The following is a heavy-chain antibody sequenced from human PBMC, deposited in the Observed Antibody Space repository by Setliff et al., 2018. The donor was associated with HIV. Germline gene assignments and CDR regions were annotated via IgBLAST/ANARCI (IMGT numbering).Heavy chain of an antibody. D-gene: IGHD2-2*01. Sequence: ASVKVSCKASGYTFTGYYVHWVRQAPGLGLEWMGWINPNSGGANYAQKFQGRVTMTRDTSISTAYMELSGLTSDDSAVYYCARYLVVVPVAVGGLDVWGQGTTVTVSS. CDR2: INPNSGGA. CDR3: ARYLVVVPVAVGGLDV. CDR1: GYTFTGYY. J-gene: IGHJ6*02. V-gene: IGHV1-2*02.